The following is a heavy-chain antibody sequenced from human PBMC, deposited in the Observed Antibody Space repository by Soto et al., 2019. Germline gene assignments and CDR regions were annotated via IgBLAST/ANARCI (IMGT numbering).Heavy chain of an antibody. J-gene: IGHJ3*02. CDR2: IYYSGST. CDR3: ARDLRYCSGGSCTEAFDI. D-gene: IGHD2-15*01. Sequence: SETLSLTCTVSGGSISSYYWSWIRQPPGKGLEWIRYIYYSGSTNYNPSLKRRVTKSVDTSKNQFSMKLSTVTAADTAVYYCARDLRYCSGGSCTEAFDIWGQGTMVTVSS. V-gene: IGHV4-59*08. CDR1: GGSISSYY.